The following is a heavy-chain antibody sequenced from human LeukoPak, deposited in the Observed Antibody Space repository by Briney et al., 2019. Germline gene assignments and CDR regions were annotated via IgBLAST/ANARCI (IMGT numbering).Heavy chain of an antibody. Sequence: SETLSLTCTVSGGSISSGNYYWSWIRQPPGKGLEWIGFIYHSGSTYYNPSLKSRVTISVDRSKNQFSLQLSSVTAADTAVYYCARVSNDYRGNPSDYWGQGTLVTVSP. CDR1: GGSISSGNYY. D-gene: IGHD4-23*01. J-gene: IGHJ4*02. CDR3: ARVSNDYRGNPSDY. V-gene: IGHV4-30-2*01. CDR2: IYHSGST.